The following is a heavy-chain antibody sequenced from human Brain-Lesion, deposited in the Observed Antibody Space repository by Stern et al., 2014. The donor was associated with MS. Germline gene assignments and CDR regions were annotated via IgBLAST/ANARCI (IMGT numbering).Heavy chain of an antibody. CDR3: ARGRVVPGFQYYATDV. CDR1: GGSISSGGYY. J-gene: IGHJ6*02. D-gene: IGHD2-2*01. V-gene: IGHV4-61*02. CDR2: IFNSGST. Sequence: VQLVESGPGLVKPSQTLSLSCTVSGGSISSGGYYWSWIRQPAGKGLEWIGRIFNSGSTSYNPPLKSRVTISIDTSNNQFFLRVNPMTAADTAVYYCARGRVVPGFQYYATDVWGQGTTVIVSS.